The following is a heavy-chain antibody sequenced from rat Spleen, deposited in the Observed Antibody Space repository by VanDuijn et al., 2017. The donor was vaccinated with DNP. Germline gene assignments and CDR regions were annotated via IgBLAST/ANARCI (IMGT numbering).Heavy chain of an antibody. Sequence: EVRLVESGGDLVQPGRSLKLSCVASGFTFSYYWMAWIRRVPGKGLEWIASITGGSGITSYPDSVKGRFTISRDDAENTLYLQVNSLRSEDMATYYCARYSLIKRMWDYWGQGVTVTVSS. V-gene: IGHV5-31*01. D-gene: IGHD1-11*01. CDR3: ARYSLIKRMWDY. J-gene: IGHJ2*01. CDR2: ITGGSGIT. CDR1: GFTFSYYW.